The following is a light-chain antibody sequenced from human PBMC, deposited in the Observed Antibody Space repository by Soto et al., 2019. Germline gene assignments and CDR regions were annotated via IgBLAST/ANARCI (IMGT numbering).Light chain of an antibody. V-gene: IGKV3-11*01. CDR3: QQGTDWPPGT. CDR1: QSVSTF. J-gene: IGKJ1*01. Sequence: IVSTHSPATLSFSRGERATLSCRASQSVSTFLAWYQHKPGQAPRLLIYDASNRATGIPDRFRGSGSGTDFTLTISSLEPEDFALYYCQQGTDWPPGTFGQGTKVDIK. CDR2: DAS.